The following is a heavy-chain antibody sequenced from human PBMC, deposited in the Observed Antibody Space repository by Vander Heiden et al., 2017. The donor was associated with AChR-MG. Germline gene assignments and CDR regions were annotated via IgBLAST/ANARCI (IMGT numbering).Heavy chain of an antibody. D-gene: IGHD4-17*01. CDR1: GYTFTGYY. Sequence: QVQLVQSGAEVKKPGASVKVSCKASGYTFTGYYMHWVRQAPGKGLEWMGWIKPKSGGTNEAQKFQGRVTMTRDTSIRTAYMELRRMRSDDTAVYYCARDNDGDYVHDYWGQGTLVTVSS. CDR3: ARDNDGDYVHDY. V-gene: IGHV1-2*02. J-gene: IGHJ4*02. CDR2: IKPKSGGT.